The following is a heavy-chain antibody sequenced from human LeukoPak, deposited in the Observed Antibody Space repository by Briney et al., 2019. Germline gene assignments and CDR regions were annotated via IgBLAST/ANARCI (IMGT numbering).Heavy chain of an antibody. Sequence: SETLSLTCTVSGGSMSSYYWSWIRQPAGKGLEWIGRIHTSGSTNYAPSLKSRVTISVDTSKNQFSLKLSSVTAADTAVYYCAKVGYCSSTSRPTNVDYWGQGTLVTVSS. CDR1: GGSMSSYY. CDR2: IHTSGST. V-gene: IGHV4-4*07. J-gene: IGHJ4*02. D-gene: IGHD2-2*01. CDR3: AKVGYCSSTSRPTNVDY.